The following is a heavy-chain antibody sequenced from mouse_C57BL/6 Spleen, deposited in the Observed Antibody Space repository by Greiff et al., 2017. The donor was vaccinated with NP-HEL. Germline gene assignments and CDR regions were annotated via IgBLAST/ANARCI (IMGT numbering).Heavy chain of an antibody. V-gene: IGHV6-6*01. Sequence: EVMLVESGGGLVQPGGSMKLSCAASGFTFSDAWMDWVRQSPEKGLEWVAEIRNKANNHATYYAESVKGRFTISRDDSKSSVYLQMNSLRAEDTGIYYCTRAQITTVVATVSDFDVWGTGTTVTVSS. CDR3: TRAQITTVVATVSDFDV. CDR1: GFTFSDAW. CDR2: IRNKANNHAT. J-gene: IGHJ1*03. D-gene: IGHD1-1*01.